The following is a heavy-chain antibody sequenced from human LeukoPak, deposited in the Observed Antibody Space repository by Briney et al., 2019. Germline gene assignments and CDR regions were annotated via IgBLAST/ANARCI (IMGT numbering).Heavy chain of an antibody. CDR1: EFTFTSYE. Sequence: PGGSLRLSCAASEFTFTSYELNWVRQAPGKGLGWVSYISSSGNTISYADSVKGRFTISRDNAKNSLYLQVISLRAEDMAVYYCARGPSIAARYDAFDIWGQGTMVTVSS. V-gene: IGHV3-48*03. CDR2: ISSSGNTI. J-gene: IGHJ3*02. D-gene: IGHD6-6*01. CDR3: ARGPSIAARYDAFDI.